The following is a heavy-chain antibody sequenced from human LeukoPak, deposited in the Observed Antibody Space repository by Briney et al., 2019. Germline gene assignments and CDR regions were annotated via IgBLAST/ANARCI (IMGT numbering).Heavy chain of an antibody. CDR3: ARDIVRRKYQLQGY. CDR2: ISAYNGNT. V-gene: IGHV1-18*01. D-gene: IGHD2-2*01. CDR1: GYTFTSYG. J-gene: IGHJ4*02. Sequence: GASVKVSCKASGYTFTSYGISWVLQAPGQGLEWMGWISAYNGNTNYAQKLQGRVTMTTDTSTSTAYMELRSLRSDDTAAYYCARDIVRRKYQLQGYWGQGTLVTVSS.